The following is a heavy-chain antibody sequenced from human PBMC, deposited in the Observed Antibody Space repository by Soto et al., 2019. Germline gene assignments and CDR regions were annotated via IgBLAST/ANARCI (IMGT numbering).Heavy chain of an antibody. Sequence: QVQVVQSGPELKKPGASVKVSCKAQGYIFTKYGIGWVRQAPGHGLEWMGLINVYNGDRKVAQKFQDRVSMTTDTATDTASMELTSLRSGDTAVYYCARLHLGGDRMLNCFDPWGQGPLVTVST. D-gene: IGHD2-21*02. CDR1: GYIFTKYG. J-gene: IGHJ5*02. CDR2: INVYNGDR. CDR3: ARLHLGGDRMLNCFDP. V-gene: IGHV1-18*01.